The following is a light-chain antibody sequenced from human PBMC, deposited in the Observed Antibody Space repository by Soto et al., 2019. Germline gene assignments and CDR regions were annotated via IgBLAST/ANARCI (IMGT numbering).Light chain of an antibody. V-gene: IGKV3-20*01. CDR1: QSFISSS. Sequence: EILLTQSPGTLSLSPGERATLSCGASQSFISSSLAWYQQKPVQAPRLLIYGASNRATGIPDRFSGSGSGTDFTLTISRLEPEDLAVYYCQQYGKSPRTFGQGTNVDIK. J-gene: IGKJ1*01. CDR3: QQYGKSPRT. CDR2: GAS.